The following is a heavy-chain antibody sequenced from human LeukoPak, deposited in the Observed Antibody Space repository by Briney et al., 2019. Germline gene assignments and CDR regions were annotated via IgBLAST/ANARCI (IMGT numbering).Heavy chain of an antibody. V-gene: IGHV1-8*01. CDR2: MNPNSGNT. J-gene: IGHJ5*02. CDR1: GYTFTSYD. CDR3: ARDTSEGDYAWWFDP. D-gene: IGHD3-16*01. Sequence: ASVKVSCKASGYTFTSYDINWVRQATGQGLEWMGWMNPNSGNTGYAQKFQGRVTMTRNTSISTVYMELSSLRSDDTAVYFCARDTSEGDYAWWFDPWGQGTLVTVAS.